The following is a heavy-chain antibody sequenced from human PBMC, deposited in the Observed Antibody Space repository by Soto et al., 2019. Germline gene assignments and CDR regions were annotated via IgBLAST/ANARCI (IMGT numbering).Heavy chain of an antibody. Sequence: QVLLVQSGAEVKKPGSSVKVSCKTSGGTFNNFAISWVRLAPGQGLEWMGVIIPRFATPTYAQRFQGRVSITAHESTSTAYLELISPTSDDTAVYYCARDRVMRGNSSYYGVDVWGQGTTVTVSS. V-gene: IGHV1-69*12. CDR3: ARDRVMRGNSSYYGVDV. J-gene: IGHJ6*02. CDR2: IIPRFATP. CDR1: GGTFNNFA. D-gene: IGHD2-21*01.